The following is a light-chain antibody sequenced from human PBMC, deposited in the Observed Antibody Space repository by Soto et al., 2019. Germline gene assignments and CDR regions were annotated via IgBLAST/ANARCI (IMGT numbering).Light chain of an antibody. V-gene: IGKV3-20*01. J-gene: IGKJ1*01. CDR2: GAS. CDR3: QQYDTSPRT. Sequence: EVMLTQSPGTLSLSPGERATLSCRASQSVSSNYLAWYQQKSGQAPRLLIYGASNRATGIPDRFSGSGSGTDVTLTIRRLEPEDFAVYDCQQYDTSPRTFGQGTKVEF. CDR1: QSVSSNY.